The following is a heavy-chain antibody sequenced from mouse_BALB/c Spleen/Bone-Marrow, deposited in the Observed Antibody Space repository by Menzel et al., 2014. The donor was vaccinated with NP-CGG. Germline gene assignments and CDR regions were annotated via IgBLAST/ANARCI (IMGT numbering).Heavy chain of an antibody. CDR3: ARQGYYGYSDY. CDR1: GFDFSRYW. D-gene: IGHD1-2*01. Sequence: VQLQQSGGGLVQPGGSLKLSCAASGFDFSRYWMSWVRRAPGKGLEWIGEINPDSSTINYTPSLKDKFIISRDNAKNTLYLQMRKVRSEDTALYYCARQGYYGYSDYWGQGTTLTVSS. J-gene: IGHJ2*01. CDR2: INPDSSTI. V-gene: IGHV4-1*02.